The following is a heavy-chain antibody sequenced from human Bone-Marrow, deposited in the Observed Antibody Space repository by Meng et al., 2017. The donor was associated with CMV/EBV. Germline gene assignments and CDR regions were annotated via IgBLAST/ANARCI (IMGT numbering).Heavy chain of an antibody. CDR3: ARDAQYYDFWSGYYTPLDY. CDR2: FDPEDGET. D-gene: IGHD3-3*01. Sequence: ASVKVSCKVSGYTLTELSRHWVRQAPGKGLEWMGGFDPEDGETIYAQKFQGRVTMTEDTSTDTAYMELSRLRSDDTAVYYCARDAQYYDFWSGYYTPLDYWGHGTLVTVSS. V-gene: IGHV1-24*01. CDR1: GYTLTELS. J-gene: IGHJ4*01.